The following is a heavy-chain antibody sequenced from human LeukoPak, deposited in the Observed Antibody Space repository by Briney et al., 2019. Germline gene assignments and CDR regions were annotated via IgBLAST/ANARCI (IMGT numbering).Heavy chain of an antibody. D-gene: IGHD2-15*01. CDR3: ARDGRYSAAGYYYYMDV. V-gene: IGHV1-69*06. CDR2: IIPIFGTA. CDR1: GGTFSSYA. Sequence: ASVKVPCKASGGTFSSYAISWVRQAPGQGLEWMGGIIPIFGTANYAQKFQGRVTITADKSTSTAYMELSSLRSEDTAVYYCARDGRYSAAGYYYYMDVWGKGTTVTVSS. J-gene: IGHJ6*03.